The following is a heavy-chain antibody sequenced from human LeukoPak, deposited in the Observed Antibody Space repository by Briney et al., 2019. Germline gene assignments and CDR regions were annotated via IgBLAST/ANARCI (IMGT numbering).Heavy chain of an antibody. CDR1: GFTFSSYW. CDR3: ASGRLVGAPDY. J-gene: IGHJ4*02. Sequence: GGSLRLSCAAYGFTFSSYWMHWVRQRPGKGLVWVSRITSDGSGIGYADSVKGRFSTSRDNAKNTLYLQMNSLRAEDTAVYYCASGRLVGAPDYWGQGTLVTVSS. D-gene: IGHD1-26*01. V-gene: IGHV3-74*01. CDR2: ITSDGSGI.